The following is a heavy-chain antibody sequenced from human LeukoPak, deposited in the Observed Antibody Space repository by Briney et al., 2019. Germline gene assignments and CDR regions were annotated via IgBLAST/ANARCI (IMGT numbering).Heavy chain of an antibody. V-gene: IGHV4-39*07. J-gene: IGHJ4*02. CDR2: MYYRGST. CDR3: ATTTIRLGY. D-gene: IGHD1-26*01. Sequence: SETLSLTCTVSGGSISSTNYYWDWIRQPPGKGLEWIGSMYYRGSTYHNPSLKSRVTISVDTSKNQFSLKLSSVTAADTAVYYCATTTIRLGYWGQGTLVTVSS. CDR1: GGSISSTNYY.